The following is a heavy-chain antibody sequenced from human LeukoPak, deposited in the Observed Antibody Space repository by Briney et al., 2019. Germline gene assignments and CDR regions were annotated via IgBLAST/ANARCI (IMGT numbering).Heavy chain of an antibody. CDR1: GGSFSDYS. D-gene: IGHD3-10*01. CDR2: ISHTGGT. CDR3: ARLRGVAAGTDY. Sequence: KPSETLSLTCAVHGGSFSDYSWTWIRQPPGKGLEWIGEISHTGGTNYKPSLNSRVTISVDTSKKQISLNLTSVTVADTAVYYCARLRGVAAGTDYWGQGTLVTVSS. J-gene: IGHJ4*02. V-gene: IGHV4-34*01.